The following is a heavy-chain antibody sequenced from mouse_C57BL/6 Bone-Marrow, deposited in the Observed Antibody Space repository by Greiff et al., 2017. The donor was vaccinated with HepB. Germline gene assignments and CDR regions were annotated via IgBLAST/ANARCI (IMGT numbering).Heavy chain of an antibody. V-gene: IGHV1-81*01. CDR1: GYTFTSYG. CDR2: IYPRSGNT. D-gene: IGHD4-1*01. CDR3: GRTLGRSAWFAY. J-gene: IGHJ3*01. Sequence: VQLQQSGAELASPGASVKLSCKASGYTFTSYGISWVKQRTGQGLEWIGEIYPRSGNTYYNEKFKGKATLTADKSSSTAYMELRSLTSEDSAVYFCGRTLGRSAWFAYWGQGTLVTVSA.